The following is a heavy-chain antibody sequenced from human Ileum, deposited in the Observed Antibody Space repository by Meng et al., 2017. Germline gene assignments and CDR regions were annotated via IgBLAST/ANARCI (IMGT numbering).Heavy chain of an antibody. CDR1: GYTFTGYY. CDR2: INPNSGGT. V-gene: IGHV1-2*06. J-gene: IGHJ4*02. CDR3: AREREYSSSRPLDY. D-gene: IGHD6-6*01. Sequence: ASVKVSCKTSGYTFTGYYMHWVRQAPGQGLEWMGRINPNSGGTNYAQKFQGRVIVTRDTSVSTAYMELSRLRSDDTAVYYCAREREYSSSRPLDYWGQGTLVTVSS.